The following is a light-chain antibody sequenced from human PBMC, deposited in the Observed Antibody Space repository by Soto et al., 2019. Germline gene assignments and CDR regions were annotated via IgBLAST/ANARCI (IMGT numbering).Light chain of an antibody. CDR2: GNS. CDR1: SSNIGAGYD. V-gene: IGLV1-40*01. CDR3: RSYDSSLSGYV. J-gene: IGLJ1*01. Sequence: QSVLTQPPSGSGAPGQRVTISCTGSSSNIGAGYDVHWYQQLPGTAPKLLIYGNSNRPSGVLDRFSGSKSGTSASLAITGLQAEEEDDYYCRSYDSSLSGYVFGTGTKLTVL.